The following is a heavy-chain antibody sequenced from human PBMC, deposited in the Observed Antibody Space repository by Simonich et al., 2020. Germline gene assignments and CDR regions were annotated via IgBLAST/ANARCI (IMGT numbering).Heavy chain of an antibody. J-gene: IGHJ3*02. V-gene: IGHV4-39*01. D-gene: IGHD6-13*01. CDR2: IHYSGST. CDR1: GGSISSSSYY. Sequence: QLQLQESGPGLVKPSETLSLTCTVSGGSISSSSYYWGWIPQPPGKGLEWIGRIHYSGSTYYNPSLKSRVTISVDTSKNQFSLKLSSVTAADTAVYYCARHAGFTFDIWGQGTMVTVSS. CDR3: ARHAGFTFDI.